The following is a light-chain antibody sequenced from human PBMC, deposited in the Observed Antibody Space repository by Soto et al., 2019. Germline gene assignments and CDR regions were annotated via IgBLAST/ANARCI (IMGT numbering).Light chain of an antibody. Sequence: AIRMTQSPSSLSASTGDRVTITCRASQGISSYLAWYQQKPGKAPKLLIYAASTLQSGVPSRFSGSGSGTDFTLTISCLQSEDFATYYCQQYYSYPRVFGGGTKVDNK. J-gene: IGKJ4*01. CDR1: QGISSY. CDR2: AAS. CDR3: QQYYSYPRV. V-gene: IGKV1-8*01.